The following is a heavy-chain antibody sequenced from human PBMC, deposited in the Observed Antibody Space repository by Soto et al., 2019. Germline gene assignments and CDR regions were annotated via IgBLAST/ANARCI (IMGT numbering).Heavy chain of an antibody. D-gene: IGHD2-2*01. CDR1: GYSFTSYW. Sequence: GESLKISCKGSGYSFTSYWISWVRQMPGKGLEWMGRIDPSDSYTNYSPSFQGHVTISADKSISTAYLQWSSLKASDTAMYYCASRYCSSTSCLNLYYYGMDVWGQGTTVTVSS. V-gene: IGHV5-10-1*01. CDR3: ASRYCSSTSCLNLYYYGMDV. CDR2: IDPSDSYT. J-gene: IGHJ6*02.